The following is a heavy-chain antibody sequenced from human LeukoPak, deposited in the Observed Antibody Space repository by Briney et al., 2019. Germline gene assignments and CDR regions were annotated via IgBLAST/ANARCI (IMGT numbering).Heavy chain of an antibody. CDR2: ISGYSITI. CDR3: ARDGAPRPFDY. V-gene: IGHV3-48*01. D-gene: IGHD3-16*01. CDR1: GFTFNSSS. Sequence: GSLRLSCAASGFTFNSSSMNWVRQAPGKGLEWVAYISGYSITIYYADSVKGRFTISRDNAKNSLYLQMNSLRAEDTAVYYCARDGAPRPFDYWGQGTLVTVSS. J-gene: IGHJ4*02.